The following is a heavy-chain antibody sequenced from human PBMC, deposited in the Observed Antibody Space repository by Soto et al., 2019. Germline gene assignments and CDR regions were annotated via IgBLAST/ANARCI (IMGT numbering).Heavy chain of an antibody. CDR1: GFTFSSYA. D-gene: IGHD3-3*01. CDR2: ISGSGGST. J-gene: IGHJ6*02. V-gene: IGHV3-23*01. CDR3: AKDGGYYDFWSGYFSNTYYYGMDV. Sequence: GGSLRLSCAASGFTFSSYAMSWVRQAPGKGLEWVSAISGSGGSTYYADSVKGRFTISRDNSKNTLYLQMNSLRAEDTAAYYCAKDGGYYDFWSGYFSNTYYYGMDVWGQGTTVTVSS.